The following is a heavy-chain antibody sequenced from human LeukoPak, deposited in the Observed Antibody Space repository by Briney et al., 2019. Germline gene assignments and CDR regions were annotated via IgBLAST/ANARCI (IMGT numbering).Heavy chain of an antibody. CDR3: ARLYGSGSYYGRYYYYMDV. CDR1: GGPISTNTYY. CDR2: IFHSGTT. D-gene: IGHD3-10*01. Sequence: SETLSLTCTVFGGPISTNTYYWGWIRQPPGKGLEWLGSIFHSGTTYSNASLKSRVAISVDASKNEFSLKLNPVTAADTAVYYCARLYGSGSYYGRYYYYMDVWGKGTTVTVSS. V-gene: IGHV4-39*01. J-gene: IGHJ6*03.